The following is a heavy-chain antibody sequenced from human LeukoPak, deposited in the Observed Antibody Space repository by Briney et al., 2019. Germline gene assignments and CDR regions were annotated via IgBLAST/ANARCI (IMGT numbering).Heavy chain of an antibody. CDR2: ISGSGGST. CDR1: GFTFSSYA. D-gene: IGHD5-18*01. CDR3: AKDHRYSYGYLNWYFDL. Sequence: PGGSLRLSCAASGFTFSSYAMSWVRQAPGKGLEWVSAISGSGGSTYYADSVKGRFTISRDNSKNTLYLQMNSLRAEDTAVYYCAKDHRYSYGYLNWYFDLWGRGTLVTVSS. J-gene: IGHJ2*01. V-gene: IGHV3-23*01.